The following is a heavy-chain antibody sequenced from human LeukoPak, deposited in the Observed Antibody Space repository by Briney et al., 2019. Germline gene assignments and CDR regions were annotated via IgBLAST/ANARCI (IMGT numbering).Heavy chain of an antibody. Sequence: GGSLRLSCAASGFTFSSYAMSWVRQAPGKGLEWVSAISGSGGSTYYADSVKGRFTISRDNSKNTLYLQMNSLRGEDTAVYYCASGHCSSTSCYGGDAFDIWGQGTMVTVSS. CDR2: ISGSGGST. CDR1: GFTFSSYA. J-gene: IGHJ3*02. V-gene: IGHV3-23*01. D-gene: IGHD2-2*03. CDR3: ASGHCSSTSCYGGDAFDI.